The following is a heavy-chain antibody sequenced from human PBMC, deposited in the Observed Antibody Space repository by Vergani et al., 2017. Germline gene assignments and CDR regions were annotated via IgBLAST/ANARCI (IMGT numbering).Heavy chain of an antibody. CDR1: GASINNDFYY. CDR2: IYVSGIT. V-gene: IGHV4-61*02. J-gene: IGHJ6*04. D-gene: IGHD6-13*01. Sequence: QVQLQESGPGLVKPSQTLSLTCTVSGASINNDFYYWHWIRQPAGKGLEWIGRIYVSGITDYNSSLQSRVSMSVDTSKNQFSLTLTSVTAADTAVYYCARDPLYSTTWPFLLLDMDVWGKGTTVTVSA. CDR3: ARDPLYSTTWPFLLLDMDV.